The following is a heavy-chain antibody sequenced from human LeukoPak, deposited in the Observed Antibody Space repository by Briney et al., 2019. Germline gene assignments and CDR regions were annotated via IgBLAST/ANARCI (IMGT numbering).Heavy chain of an antibody. CDR2: ISSSGTTT. D-gene: IGHD7-27*01. V-gene: IGHV3-48*03. J-gene: IGHJ4*02. CDR1: GFSFSGYE. Sequence: GGSLRLSCAASGFSFSGYEIHWVRQAPGKGLKWISDISSSGTTTYYADSVKGRFTISRDNTKNTLYLQMNRLRAEDTAVYYCTTLTGASTFDYWGQGTLVTVSS. CDR3: TTLTGASTFDY.